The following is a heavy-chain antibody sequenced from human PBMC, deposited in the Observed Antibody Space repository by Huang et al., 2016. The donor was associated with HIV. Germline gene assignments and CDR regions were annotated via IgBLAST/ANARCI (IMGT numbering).Heavy chain of an antibody. CDR3: AGRRHIAAAGTDYFFYGMDV. J-gene: IGHJ6*02. CDR2: ISSGSYYI. Sequence: EVQLVESGGGLVKPGGSLRLSCAASGLTFSSHTLNWVGQAPGKGLEWGSGISSGSYYIYYADSVKGRFTISRDNAKNSLFLQMNSLRAEDTAVYFCAGRRHIAAAGTDYFFYGMDVWGQGTTVTVSS. CDR1: GLTFSSHT. V-gene: IGHV3-21*01. D-gene: IGHD6-13*01.